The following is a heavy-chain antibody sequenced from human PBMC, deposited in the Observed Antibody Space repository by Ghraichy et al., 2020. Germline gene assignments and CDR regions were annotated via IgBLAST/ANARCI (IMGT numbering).Heavy chain of an antibody. Sequence: GGSLRLSCVGTGFTFSSYWMSWVRQAPGKGLEWVANIKQDGTETFSGDSVKGRFTISRDNAKNSLYLPLNRLRADDTAVYYCARAGRGDESGYYYVYCWGQGTLVTVSS. CDR2: IKQDGTET. D-gene: IGHD3-22*01. V-gene: IGHV3-7*01. CDR3: ARAGRGDESGYYYVYC. CDR1: GFTFSSYW. J-gene: IGHJ4*02.